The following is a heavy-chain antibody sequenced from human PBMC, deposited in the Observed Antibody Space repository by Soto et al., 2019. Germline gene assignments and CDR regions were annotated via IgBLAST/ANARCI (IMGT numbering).Heavy chain of an antibody. D-gene: IGHD6-19*01. Sequence: SETLSLTCTVSGGSISSYYLSWIRPPPGKGLEWIGYIYYSGSTNYNPSLKSRVTISVDTSKNQFSLKLSSVTAADTAVYYCARVEVAVAAPRDYWGQGTLVTVSS. CDR2: IYYSGST. CDR1: GGSISSYY. V-gene: IGHV4-59*01. CDR3: ARVEVAVAAPRDY. J-gene: IGHJ4*02.